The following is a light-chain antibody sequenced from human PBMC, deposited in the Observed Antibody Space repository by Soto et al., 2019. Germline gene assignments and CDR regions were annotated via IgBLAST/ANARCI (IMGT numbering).Light chain of an antibody. CDR3: QQYDNLLSPIT. CDR1: QDISNY. V-gene: IGKV1-33*01. J-gene: IGKJ5*01. Sequence: DIQMTQSPSSLSASVGDRVTITCQASQDISNYLNWYQQKPGKAPKLLIYDASNLETGVPSRFSGSGSGTDFTFTISSLQPEDIATYYCQQYDNLLSPITFGQGTRLEIK. CDR2: DAS.